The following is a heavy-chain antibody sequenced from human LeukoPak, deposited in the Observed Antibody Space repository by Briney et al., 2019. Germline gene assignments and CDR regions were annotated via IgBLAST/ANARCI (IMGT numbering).Heavy chain of an antibody. J-gene: IGHJ4*02. CDR3: AILPATDTYYYDNRGYYRPGVH. Sequence: SETLSLTCTVSGGAISSNHYYWGWIRQPPGKGLEWIGSIYYSGSTYYNPSLKSRVTISVDTSKNQFSLKLSPATAADTAVYYCAILPATDTYYYDNRGYYRPGVHWGQGTLVTVSS. CDR2: IYYSGST. CDR1: GGAISSNHYY. D-gene: IGHD3-22*01. V-gene: IGHV4-39*07.